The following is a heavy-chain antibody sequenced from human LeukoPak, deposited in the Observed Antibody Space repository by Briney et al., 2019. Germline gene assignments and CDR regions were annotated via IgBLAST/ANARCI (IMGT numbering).Heavy chain of an antibody. D-gene: IGHD5-18*01. CDR2: MSGSGDST. V-gene: IGHV3-23*01. Sequence: GGSLRLSCAASGFTFSSYAMSWVRQAPGKGLEWVSAMSGSGDSTYYADSVKGRFTISRDNFKNMLYLQMNSLRVEDTAVYYCAKDEGYTYGYFPFGYWGQGTLVTVSS. CDR3: AKDEGYTYGYFPFGY. CDR1: GFTFSSYA. J-gene: IGHJ4*02.